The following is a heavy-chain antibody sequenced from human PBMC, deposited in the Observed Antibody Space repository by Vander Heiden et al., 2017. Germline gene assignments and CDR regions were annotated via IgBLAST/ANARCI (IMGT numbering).Heavy chain of an antibody. CDR2: ITPLFGTE. CDR3: ATEYHLDSSTYTVAFGY. J-gene: IGHJ4*02. D-gene: IGHD2-2*01. Sequence: SWVRQAPGQGLEWSGGITPLFGTENYAQKFRGRVRITADEFTSTAYMELSSLRSEETAVYYCATEYHLDSSTYTVAFGYWGQGTRVTVSS. V-gene: IGHV1-69*01.